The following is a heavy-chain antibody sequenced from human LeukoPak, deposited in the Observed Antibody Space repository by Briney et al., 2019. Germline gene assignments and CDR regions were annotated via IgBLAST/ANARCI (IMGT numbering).Heavy chain of an antibody. V-gene: IGHV3-15*01. CDR1: GFTFSNAW. CDR3: TAVGPYGDYRNAFDI. Sequence: GGSLRLSCAASGFTFSNAWMSWVRQAPGKGLEWVGRIKSKTDGGTTDYAAPVKGRFTISRDDSKNTLYLQMNSLKTEDTAVYYCTAVGPYGDYRNAFDIWGQGTMVTVSS. D-gene: IGHD4-17*01. J-gene: IGHJ3*02. CDR2: IKSKTDGGTT.